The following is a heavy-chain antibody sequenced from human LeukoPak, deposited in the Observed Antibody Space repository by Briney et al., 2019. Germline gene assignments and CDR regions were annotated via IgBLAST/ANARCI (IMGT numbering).Heavy chain of an antibody. D-gene: IGHD6-19*01. Sequence: KPSETLSLTCTVSGGSISSYYRSWIRPPPGKGLEWIGYIYNRGGSTNYNPSLKTRVTISVDTSKNQFSLKLRSVTAADTAVYYCARDRPGIAVAGDAFDIWGQGTMVTVSS. V-gene: IGHV4-59*01. CDR1: GGSISSYY. CDR2: IYNRGGST. CDR3: ARDRPGIAVAGDAFDI. J-gene: IGHJ3*02.